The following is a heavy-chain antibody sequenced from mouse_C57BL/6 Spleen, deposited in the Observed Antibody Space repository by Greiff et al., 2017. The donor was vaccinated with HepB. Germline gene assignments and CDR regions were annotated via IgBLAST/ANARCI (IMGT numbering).Heavy chain of an antibody. V-gene: IGHV1-74*01. CDR3: AIEGVTTVEGYFDY. Sequence: QVQLKQPGAELVKPGASVKVSCKASGYTFTSYWMHWVKQRPGQGLEWIGRIHPSDSDTNYNQKFKGKATLTVDKSSSTAYMQLSSLTSEDSAVYYCAIEGVTTVEGYFDYWGQGTTLTVSS. CDR2: IHPSDSDT. J-gene: IGHJ2*01. D-gene: IGHD1-1*01. CDR1: GYTFTSYW.